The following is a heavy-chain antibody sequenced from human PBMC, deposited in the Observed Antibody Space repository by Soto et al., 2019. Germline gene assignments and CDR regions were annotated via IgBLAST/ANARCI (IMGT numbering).Heavy chain of an antibody. V-gene: IGHV1-69*13. J-gene: IGHJ6*02. D-gene: IGHD3-3*01. CDR2: IIPIFGIG. CDR1: GGTFNRYA. CDR3: ARSAITLFGVVSIPPHYYSEMDV. Sequence: GASVKVSCKASGGTFNRYAISWVRQAPGQGIEWMGGIIPIFGIGNDAQRFQGRVTITADESTGTAYMELSSLRSEDTGVYYCARSAITLFGVVSIPPHYYSEMDVWGQGTTVTVSS.